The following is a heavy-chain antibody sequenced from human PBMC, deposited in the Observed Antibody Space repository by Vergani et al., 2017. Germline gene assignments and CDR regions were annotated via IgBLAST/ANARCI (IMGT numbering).Heavy chain of an antibody. D-gene: IGHD6-19*01. Sequence: EVQLLESGGGLVQPGGSLRLSCAASGFTFSSYAMSWVRQAPGKGLEWVSAISGSGGSTYYADSVKGRFTISRDNSKNTLYLQMNSPRAEDTAVYYCAILAVAGPTWDYWGQGTLVTVSS. CDR2: ISGSGGST. J-gene: IGHJ4*02. CDR3: AILAVAGPTWDY. V-gene: IGHV3-23*01. CDR1: GFTFSSYA.